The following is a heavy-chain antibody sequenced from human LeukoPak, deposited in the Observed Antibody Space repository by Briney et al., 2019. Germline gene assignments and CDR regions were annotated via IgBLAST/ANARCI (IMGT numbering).Heavy chain of an antibody. J-gene: IGHJ4*02. CDR1: GYTFTSYY. CDR2: INPDGGGT. D-gene: IGHD1-1*01. V-gene: IGHV1-46*01. CDR3: ARAERRGSSVL. Sequence: ASVKVPCKASGYTFTSYYIHWVRQAPGQGLEWMGIINPDGGGTIYAQNFQGRVTMTEDTSIDTVYMELRSLRSEDTAVYYCARAERRGSSVLWGQGTLVTVFS.